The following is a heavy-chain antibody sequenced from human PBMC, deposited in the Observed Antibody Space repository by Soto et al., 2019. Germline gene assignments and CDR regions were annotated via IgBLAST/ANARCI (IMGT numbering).Heavy chain of an antibody. V-gene: IGHV4-34*01. CDR1: GGSFSGYY. D-gene: IGHD3-3*01. Sequence: SETLSLTCAVYGGSFSGYYWSWIRQPLGKGLEWIGEINHSGSTNYNPSLKSRVTISVDTSKNQFSLKLSSVTAADTAVYYCASLSLRFYGYWGQGTLVTVSS. CDR2: INHSGST. J-gene: IGHJ4*02. CDR3: ASLSLRFYGY.